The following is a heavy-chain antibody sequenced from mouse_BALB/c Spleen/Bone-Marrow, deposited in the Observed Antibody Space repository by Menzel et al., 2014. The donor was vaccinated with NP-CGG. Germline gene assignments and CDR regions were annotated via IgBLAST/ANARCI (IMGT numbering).Heavy chain of an antibody. V-gene: IGHV5-12-2*01. CDR3: ATGTFAY. CDR1: GFTFSSYT. Sequence: EVKVVDSGGGLVQPGGSLKLSCAAPGFTFSSYTMSWVRQTPEKRLEWVAYISNGGGSTYYPDTVKGRFTISRDNAKNTLYLQMSSLKSEDTAMYYCATGTFAYWGQGTLVTVSA. CDR2: ISNGGGST. J-gene: IGHJ3*01. D-gene: IGHD4-1*01.